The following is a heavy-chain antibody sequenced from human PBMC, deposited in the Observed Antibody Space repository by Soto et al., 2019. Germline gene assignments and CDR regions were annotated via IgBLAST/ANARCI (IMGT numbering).Heavy chain of an antibody. V-gene: IGHV1-3*01. CDR3: ASLKFSAVADTFGMYV. CDR2: INAGNGNT. Sequence: GASVKVSCKASGYTFTSYAMHWVRQAPGQRLEWMGWINAGNGNTKYSQKFQGRVTITRDTSASTAYMELSSLRSEDTAVYYCASLKFSAVADTFGMYVWGQGATVTVSS. D-gene: IGHD6-19*01. CDR1: GYTFTSYA. J-gene: IGHJ6*02.